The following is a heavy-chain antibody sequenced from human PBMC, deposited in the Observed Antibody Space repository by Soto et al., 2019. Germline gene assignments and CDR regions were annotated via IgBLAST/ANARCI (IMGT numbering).Heavy chain of an antibody. CDR2: ISAYNGNT. J-gene: IGHJ4*02. V-gene: IGHV1-18*01. CDR3: ARDRRLYGAGPLKPGDY. Sequence: ASVKVSCKASGYTFTSYGISWVRQAPGQGLEWMGWISAYNGNTNYAQKLQGRVTMTTDTSTSTAYMELRSLRSDDTAVYYCARDRRLYGAGPLKPGDYWGQGTLVTVSS. D-gene: IGHD1-26*01. CDR1: GYTFTSYG.